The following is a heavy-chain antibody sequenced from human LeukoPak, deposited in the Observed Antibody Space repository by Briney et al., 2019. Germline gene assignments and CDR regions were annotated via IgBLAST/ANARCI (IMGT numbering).Heavy chain of an antibody. CDR1: GFTFSSYA. J-gene: IGHJ4*02. Sequence: GGSLRLSCAASGFTFSSYAMSWVRQAPGKGLEWVSAISGSGGSTYYADSVKGRFTIFRDNSKNTLYLQMNSLRAEDTAVYYCAKSVVKWLFNYWGQGTLVTVSS. D-gene: IGHD3-22*01. V-gene: IGHV3-23*01. CDR3: AKSVVKWLFNY. CDR2: ISGSGGST.